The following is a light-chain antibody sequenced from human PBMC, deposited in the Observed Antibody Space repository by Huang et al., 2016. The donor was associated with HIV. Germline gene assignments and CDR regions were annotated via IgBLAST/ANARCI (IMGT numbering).Light chain of an antibody. CDR3: QQRSNRLT. Sequence: VLTQTPATLAWYEGETVTLYCRASQNINNHLAWYQQRPGQPHRLIIYDASYRVTGVPAKVSVSGSGTDFARTISSLQPEDFAVYYCQQRSNRLTFGGGTRVEVK. CDR1: QNINNH. CDR2: DAS. V-gene: IGKV3-11*01. J-gene: IGKJ4*01.